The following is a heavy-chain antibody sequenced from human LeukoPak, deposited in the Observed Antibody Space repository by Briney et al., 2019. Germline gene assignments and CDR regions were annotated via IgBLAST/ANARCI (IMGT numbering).Heavy chain of an antibody. Sequence: SVKVSCKASGGTFSSYAISWVRQAPGQGLEWMGRIIPIFGTANYAQKFQGRVTITTDESTSTAYMELSSLRSEDTAVYYCARGRIAARPVGWFDPWGQGTLVTVSS. V-gene: IGHV1-69*05. J-gene: IGHJ5*02. CDR2: IIPIFGTA. D-gene: IGHD6-6*01. CDR1: GGTFSSYA. CDR3: ARGRIAARPVGWFDP.